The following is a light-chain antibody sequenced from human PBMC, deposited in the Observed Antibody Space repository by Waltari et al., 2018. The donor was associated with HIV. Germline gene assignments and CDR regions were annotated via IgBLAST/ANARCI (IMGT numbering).Light chain of an antibody. CDR3: AAWDDSLSGLYV. CDR2: RNN. J-gene: IGLJ1*01. V-gene: IGLV1-47*01. CDR1: SSNIGRNY. Sequence: QSVLTQPPSASGTPGQRVTISCSGSSSNIGRNYVYWYQQLPGTAPKLLIYRNNQRPSGVPDRFSGSKSGTSASLAISGLRSEDEADYYCAAWDDSLSGLYVFGTGTKVTVL.